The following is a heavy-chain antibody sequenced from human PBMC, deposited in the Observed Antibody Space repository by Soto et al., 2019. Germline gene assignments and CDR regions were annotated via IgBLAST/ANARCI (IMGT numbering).Heavy chain of an antibody. J-gene: IGHJ4*02. Sequence: SETLSLTCTVSCGSISSGTYYWGWIRQPPGKGLEWIGSIHYSGSTYYNPSLKSRVTISVDTSKNQFSLNLSSVTAADTAVYYCARHSGGWLNFDYWGQGTLVTVSS. CDR3: ARHSGGWLNFDY. CDR1: CGSISSGTYY. V-gene: IGHV4-39*01. CDR2: IHYSGST. D-gene: IGHD3-16*01.